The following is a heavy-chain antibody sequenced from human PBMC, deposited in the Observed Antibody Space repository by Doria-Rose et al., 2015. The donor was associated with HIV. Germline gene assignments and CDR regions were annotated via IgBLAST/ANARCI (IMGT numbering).Heavy chain of an antibody. CDR2: ISSTSTYI. CDR1: GFAFNSYS. D-gene: IGHD3-22*01. CDR3: ARDPDYYDTSGYYVIDY. V-gene: IGHV3-21*01. Sequence: RLSCAASGFAFNSYSMNWLRQAPGKGLEWVSSISSTSTYIYYSDSVKGRFTISRDNAKSSVYPQMSSLRAEDTAVYYCARDPDYYDTSGYYVIDYWGQGTLVTVSS. J-gene: IGHJ4*02.